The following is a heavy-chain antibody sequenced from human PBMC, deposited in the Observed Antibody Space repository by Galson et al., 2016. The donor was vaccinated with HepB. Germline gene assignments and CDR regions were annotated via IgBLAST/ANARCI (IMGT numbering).Heavy chain of an antibody. Sequence: SLRLSCAASGFTFRNYWMSWVRQAPGKGLEWVANIKQDGSEKNYVDSMKGRFTISRNNAKKSLFLQMNSLRAEDTAVYYCARGQGILPGGVPKEYYYGMDVWGQGTTVTASS. J-gene: IGHJ6*02. D-gene: IGHD2/OR15-2a*01. CDR2: IKQDGSEK. CDR3: ARGQGILPGGVPKEYYYGMDV. V-gene: IGHV3-7*01. CDR1: GFTFRNYW.